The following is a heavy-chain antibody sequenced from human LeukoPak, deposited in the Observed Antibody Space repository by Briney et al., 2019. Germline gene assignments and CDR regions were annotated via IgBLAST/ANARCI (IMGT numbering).Heavy chain of an antibody. D-gene: IGHD6-19*01. CDR3: AKDRAVAGLYYYYGMDV. Sequence: GRSLRLSCAASGFTFDDYAMHWVRQAPGKGLEWVSGISWNSGSIGYADSVKGRFTISRDNAKNSLYLQMNSLRAEDTALYYCAKDRAVAGLYYYYGMDVWGQGTTVTVSS. V-gene: IGHV3-9*01. J-gene: IGHJ6*02. CDR2: ISWNSGSI. CDR1: GFTFDDYA.